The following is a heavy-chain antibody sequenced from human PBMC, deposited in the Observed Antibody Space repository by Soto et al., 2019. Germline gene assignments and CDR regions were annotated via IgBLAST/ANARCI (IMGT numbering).Heavy chain of an antibody. CDR1: GGSISSYY. V-gene: IGHV4-59*01. CDR3: ARGAAAGRVDY. CDR2: IYYSGST. Sequence: SETLSLTCTVSGGSISSYYWSWIRQPPGKGLEWIGYIYYSGSTNYNPSLKSRVTISVDTSKNQFSLKLSSVTAADTAVYYCARGAAAGRVDYWGQGTLVTVSS. J-gene: IGHJ4*02. D-gene: IGHD6-13*01.